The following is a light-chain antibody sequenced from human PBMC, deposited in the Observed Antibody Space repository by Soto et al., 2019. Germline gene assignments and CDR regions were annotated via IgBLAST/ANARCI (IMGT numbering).Light chain of an antibody. V-gene: IGKV3-20*01. CDR3: PQYGSSPRT. CDR1: QSVTSSY. CDR2: GAS. Sequence: EIVLTQSPGTLSLSPGERATHSCRASQSVTSSYLAWYQQRPGQAPSLLIYGASNRATGIPDRFSGSGSGTDFTLTISRLEPEDFAVYYCPQYGSSPRTFGQGTKVDIK. J-gene: IGKJ1*01.